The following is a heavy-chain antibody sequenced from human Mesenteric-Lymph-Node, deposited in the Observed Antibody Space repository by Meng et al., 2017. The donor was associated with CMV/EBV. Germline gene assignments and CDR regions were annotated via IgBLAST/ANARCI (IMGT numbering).Heavy chain of an antibody. CDR2: IYYSGST. CDR1: GGSINSYY. D-gene: IGHD6-13*01. CDR3: ARVVAAGTYNWFDP. Sequence: SETLSLTCTVSGGSINSYYWSWIRQPPGKGLEWIGYIYYSGSTNYNPSLKSRVTISVDTSKNQFSLKLSSVTAADTAVYYCARVVAAGTYNWFDPWGQGTLVTVSS. J-gene: IGHJ5*02. V-gene: IGHV4-59*01.